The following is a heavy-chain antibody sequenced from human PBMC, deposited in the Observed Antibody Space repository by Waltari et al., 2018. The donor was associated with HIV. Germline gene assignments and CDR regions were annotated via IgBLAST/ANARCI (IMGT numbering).Heavy chain of an antibody. V-gene: IGHV3-21*01. D-gene: IGHD1-26*01. CDR3: ARNHHSGSYLDAFHI. Sequence: EVQLVESGGGLVKPGGSLSLSCPASGFNFKFYSMNWVRQAPGKGLEWVSSISGSSEYIYYADSVKGRFTISRDNAKNSLSLQMNSLRAEDTAVYYCARNHHSGSYLDAFHIWGQGTMVTVSS. J-gene: IGHJ3*02. CDR1: GFNFKFYS. CDR2: ISGSSEYI.